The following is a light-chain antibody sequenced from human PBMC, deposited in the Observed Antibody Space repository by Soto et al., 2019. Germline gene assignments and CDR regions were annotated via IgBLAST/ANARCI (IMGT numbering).Light chain of an antibody. CDR3: QHYNSYSEA. V-gene: IGKV3-15*01. Sequence: EIVRRQCPSTLAVAPGERATLSCRASQSVSSNLAWYQQKPGQAPRLLIYGASTRATGIPARFSGSGSGTEFTLTISSLQPDDFATYYCQHYNSYSEAFGQGTKVDI. J-gene: IGKJ1*01. CDR2: GAS. CDR1: QSVSSN.